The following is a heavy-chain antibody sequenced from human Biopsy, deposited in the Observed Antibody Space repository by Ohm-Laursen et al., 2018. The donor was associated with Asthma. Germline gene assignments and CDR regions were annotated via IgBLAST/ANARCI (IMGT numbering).Heavy chain of an antibody. Sequence: ASVKVSCKASGYTFINYAIHWVRQAPGQRLEWMGWIDAGNGNTKYSQKFQGRVTITRDTSASTAYMDLSSLRSEDTAVYYCARTYYDFLTGQVNDVFAIWGQGTMVTVSS. V-gene: IGHV1-3*01. CDR3: ARTYYDFLTGQVNDVFAI. CDR2: IDAGNGNT. J-gene: IGHJ3*02. D-gene: IGHD3-9*01. CDR1: GYTFINYA.